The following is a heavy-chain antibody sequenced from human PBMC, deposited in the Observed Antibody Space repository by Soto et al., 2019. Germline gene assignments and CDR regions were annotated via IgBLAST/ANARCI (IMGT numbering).Heavy chain of an antibody. Sequence: PSETLSLTCTVSGGSISSYYWSWIRQPPGKGLEWIGYIYYSGSTNYNPSLKSRVTISVDMSKNQFSLKLSSVTAADTAVYYCAREPGELDVNYYGMDVWGQGTTVTVSS. J-gene: IGHJ6*02. CDR3: AREPGELDVNYYGMDV. D-gene: IGHD3-10*01. V-gene: IGHV4-59*01. CDR2: IYYSGST. CDR1: GGSISSYY.